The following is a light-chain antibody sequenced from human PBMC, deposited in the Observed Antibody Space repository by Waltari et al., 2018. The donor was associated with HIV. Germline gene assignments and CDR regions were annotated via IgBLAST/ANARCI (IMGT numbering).Light chain of an antibody. J-gene: IGKJ1*01. V-gene: IGKV4-1*01. CDR3: QQYFKSPRT. Sequence: DIVMTQSPDSLAVSLGERATINCKSSQSLFYSPNNGNYLAWYQQKPGQPPKLLIYWSSTRKSGVPDRFSGSGSGTDFTLTISSLQAEDAAVYYCQQYFKSPRTFGQGTKVEIK. CDR2: WSS. CDR1: QSLFYSPNNGNY.